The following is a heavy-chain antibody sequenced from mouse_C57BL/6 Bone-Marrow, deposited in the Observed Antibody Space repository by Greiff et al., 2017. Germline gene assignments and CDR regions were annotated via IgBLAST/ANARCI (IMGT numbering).Heavy chain of an antibody. D-gene: IGHD2-3*01. Sequence: VQLVESGPELVKPGASVKLSCKASGYTFTSYDINWVKQRPGQGLEWIGWIYPRDGSTTYNEKFKGKATLTVDTSSSTAYMELHSLTSEDSAVYFCARGGLGGYYPYAMDYWGQGTSVTVSS. V-gene: IGHV1-85*01. CDR1: GYTFTSYD. CDR2: IYPRDGST. J-gene: IGHJ4*01. CDR3: ARGGLGGYYPYAMDY.